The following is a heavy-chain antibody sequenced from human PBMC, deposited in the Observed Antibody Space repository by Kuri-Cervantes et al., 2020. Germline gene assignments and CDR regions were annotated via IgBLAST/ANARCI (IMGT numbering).Heavy chain of an antibody. J-gene: IGHJ5*02. D-gene: IGHD3-10*01. CDR2: ISYDGRNK. CDR1: GFTFTNHG. CDR3: ARGPLPFGDQFGWFDP. Sequence: LSLTCAASGFTFTNHGMHWVRQAPGKGLEWVAFISYDGRNKEYAESVKGRFTISRDNSKNTLYVQMNSLRVEDTAAYYCARGPLPFGDQFGWFDPWGQGTLVTVSS. V-gene: IGHV3-30*03.